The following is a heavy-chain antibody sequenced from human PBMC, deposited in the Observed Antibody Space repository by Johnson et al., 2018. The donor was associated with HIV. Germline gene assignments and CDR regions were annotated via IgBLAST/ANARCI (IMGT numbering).Heavy chain of an antibody. V-gene: IGHV3-74*01. CDR2: INGDGSRL. Sequence: VQLVESGGGLVQPGGSLRLSCGASGFTFSDHWMQWVRQAPGKGLVWVSRINGDGSRLTYADSVKGRFTIARDNAKNTLYLELKSLRSEDTAVYYCARTSCNGARCLGYDPCDVWGQGAMVTVSS. CDR3: ARTSCNGARCLGYDPCDV. J-gene: IGHJ3*01. CDR1: GFTFSDHW. D-gene: IGHD2-8*01.